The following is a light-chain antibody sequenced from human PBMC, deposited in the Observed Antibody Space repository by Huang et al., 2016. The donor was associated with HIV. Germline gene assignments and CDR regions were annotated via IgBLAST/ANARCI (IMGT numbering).Light chain of an antibody. Sequence: DIVMTQSPDSLAVSLGEAATLTCRSSQSVLSSATNKNYLAWFQQKSGQSPKLLLFWASTREAGVPDRFSASGSGTHFTLTINNVKTEDVAIYYCQQYYTSPQTFGPGTRLEI. CDR2: WAS. CDR3: QQYYTSPQT. CDR1: QSVLSSATNKNY. V-gene: IGKV4-1*01. J-gene: IGKJ1*01.